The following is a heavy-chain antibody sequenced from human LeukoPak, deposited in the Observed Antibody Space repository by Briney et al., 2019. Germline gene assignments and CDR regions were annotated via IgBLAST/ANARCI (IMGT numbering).Heavy chain of an antibody. D-gene: IGHD5-18*01. CDR3: ARSPYTYGSLFYLDY. Sequence: ASVKVSCKASGYTFTYYYIHWVRRAPGQGLEWMGIINPSGGSTSYAQKFQGRVTLTRDTSTSTVYMELSSLRSEDTAVYYCARSPYTYGSLFYLDYWGQGTLVTVSS. CDR2: INPSGGST. V-gene: IGHV1-46*01. J-gene: IGHJ4*02. CDR1: GYTFTYYY.